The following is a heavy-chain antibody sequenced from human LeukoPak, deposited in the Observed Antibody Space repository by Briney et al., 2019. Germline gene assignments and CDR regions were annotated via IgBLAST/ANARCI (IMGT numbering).Heavy chain of an antibody. CDR2: INPSGGST. D-gene: IGHD3-22*01. Sequence: ASVKVSCKTSGYTFTSYYIHWVRQAPGQGLEWMGIINPSGGSTSYAQKFQGRVTMTRDTSTSAVYMELSSLRSEDTAVYYCARDGGYYDSSGYYGILAYWGQGTLVTVSS. CDR1: GYTFTSYY. V-gene: IGHV1-46*01. J-gene: IGHJ4*02. CDR3: ARDGGYYDSSGYYGILAY.